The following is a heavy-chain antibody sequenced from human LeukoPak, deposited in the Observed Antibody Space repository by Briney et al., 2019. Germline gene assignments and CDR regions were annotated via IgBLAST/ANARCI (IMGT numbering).Heavy chain of an antibody. D-gene: IGHD3-16*01. CDR1: GYTLTELS. Sequence: ASVKVSCKVSGYTLTELSMHWVRQAPGKGLEWMGGFDPEDGETIYAQKFQGRVTMTEDTSTDTAYMELSSLRSEDTAVYYYATMIFRVGENYFDYWGQGTLVTVSS. CDR2: FDPEDGET. V-gene: IGHV1-24*01. CDR3: ATMIFRVGENYFDY. J-gene: IGHJ4*02.